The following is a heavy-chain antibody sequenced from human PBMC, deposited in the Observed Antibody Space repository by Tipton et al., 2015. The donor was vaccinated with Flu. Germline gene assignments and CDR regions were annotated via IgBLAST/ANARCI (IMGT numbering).Heavy chain of an antibody. CDR1: GGSINNNIYY. J-gene: IGHJ3*02. V-gene: IGHV4-39*02. D-gene: IGHD3-10*01. Sequence: TLSLTCAVSGGSINNNIYYWGWIRQAPGKGLEWIGSLYYSVSAYYNPSLRSRATISLDSSEKHFSLKLTSVTAADTAVYYCGRTKGIPNAGAFDIWGQGTLVSVSS. CDR2: LYYSVSA. CDR3: GRTKGIPNAGAFDI.